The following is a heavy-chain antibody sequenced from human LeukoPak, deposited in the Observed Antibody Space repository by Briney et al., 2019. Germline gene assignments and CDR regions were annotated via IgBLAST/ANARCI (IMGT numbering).Heavy chain of an antibody. V-gene: IGHV3-66*01. D-gene: IGHD3-16*01. CDR1: GFTVSRNY. CDR3: ARDRPFGGVLDFNY. CDR2: IYNDGSS. J-gene: IGHJ4*02. Sequence: GGSQRLSCAASGFTVSRNYMSWVRQAPGKGLEWVSVIYNDGSSYYADSVKGGFTISRDNSKNMLYLQMNSLRAEDTAVYYCARDRPFGGVLDFNYWGQGTLVTVSS.